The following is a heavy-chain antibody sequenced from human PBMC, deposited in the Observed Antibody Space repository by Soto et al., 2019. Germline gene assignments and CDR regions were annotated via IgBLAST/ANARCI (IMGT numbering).Heavy chain of an antibody. D-gene: IGHD5-18*01. J-gene: IGHJ4*02. CDR3: AHIGYSYGS. CDR1: GFTFDDYA. V-gene: IGHV3-9*01. Sequence: EVQLVESGGGLVQPGRPLRLSCAASGFTFDDYAMHWVRQAPGKGLEWVSGISWNSGSIGYADSVKGRFTISRDNAKNSLYLQMNSLRAEDTALYYCAHIGYSYGSWGQGTLVTVSS. CDR2: ISWNSGSI.